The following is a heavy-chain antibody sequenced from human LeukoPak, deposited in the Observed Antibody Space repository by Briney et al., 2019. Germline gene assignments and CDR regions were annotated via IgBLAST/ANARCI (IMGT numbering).Heavy chain of an antibody. J-gene: IGHJ2*01. CDR1: GGTFSSYA. Sequence: SVKVSCKASGGTFSSYAISWVRQAPGQGLEWMGGIIPIFGTANYAQKFQGRVTITADESTSTAYMELSSLRSEDTAVYYCASRYCSSTSCYPDYWYFDLWGRGTLVTVFS. CDR3: ASRYCSSTSCYPDYWYFDL. V-gene: IGHV1-69*13. D-gene: IGHD2-2*01. CDR2: IIPIFGTA.